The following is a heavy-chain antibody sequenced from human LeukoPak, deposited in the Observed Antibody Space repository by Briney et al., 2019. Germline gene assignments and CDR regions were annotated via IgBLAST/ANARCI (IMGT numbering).Heavy chain of an antibody. CDR1: GYTFTSYG. D-gene: IGHD3-22*01. Sequence: ASVKVSCKASGYTFTSYGIGWVRQAPGQGLEWMGWISAYNGNTNYAQKLQGRVTMTTDTSTSTAYMELRSLRSDDTAVYYCAREANDDSSGYYYFDYWGQGTLVTVSS. CDR2: ISAYNGNT. V-gene: IGHV1-18*01. J-gene: IGHJ4*02. CDR3: AREANDDSSGYYYFDY.